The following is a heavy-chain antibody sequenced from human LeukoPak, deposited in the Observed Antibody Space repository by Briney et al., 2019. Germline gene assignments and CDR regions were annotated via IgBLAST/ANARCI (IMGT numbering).Heavy chain of an antibody. CDR3: ARTGYSYGWGVYYLDY. V-gene: IGHV3-30*04. J-gene: IGHJ4*02. CDR2: ISFDGSDK. CDR1: GFTFSSYA. Sequence: GGSLRLSCAASGFTFSSYAMHWVRQAPGKGLEWVAVISFDGSDKYYADSVKGRFTISRDNSKNTLYLQMNSLRTEDTAVYYCARTGYSYGWGVYYLDYWGQGTLVTVSS. D-gene: IGHD5-18*01.